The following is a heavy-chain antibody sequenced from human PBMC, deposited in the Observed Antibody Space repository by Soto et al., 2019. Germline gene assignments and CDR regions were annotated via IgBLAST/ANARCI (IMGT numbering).Heavy chain of an antibody. V-gene: IGHV4-31*03. J-gene: IGHJ5*02. CDR1: GGSISSGGYY. Sequence: QVQLQESGPGLVKPSQTLSLTCTVSGGSISSGGYYWSWIRQHPGKGLEWIGYIYYSGSTYYNPSLKRRVTISVDTSKNQFSLKLSYVTAADTAVYYCARGKLRLGELSLYRTYNWFDPWGQGTLVTVSS. D-gene: IGHD3-16*02. CDR3: ARGKLRLGELSLYRTYNWFDP. CDR2: IYYSGST.